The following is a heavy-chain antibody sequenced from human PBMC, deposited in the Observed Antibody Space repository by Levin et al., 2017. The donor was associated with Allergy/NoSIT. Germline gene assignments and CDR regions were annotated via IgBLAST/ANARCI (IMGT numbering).Heavy chain of an antibody. V-gene: IGHV1-2*02. CDR3: ARATPTGHPFDCSGGSCYLRGLWFDP. CDR2: INPNSGGT. Sequence: ASVKVSCKASGYTFTGYYMHWVRQAPGQGLEWMGWINPNSGGTNYAQKFQGRVTMTRDTSISTAYMELSRLRSDDTAVYYCARATPTGHPFDCSGGSCYLRGLWFDPWGQGTLVTVSS. D-gene: IGHD2-15*01. J-gene: IGHJ5*02. CDR1: GYTFTGYY.